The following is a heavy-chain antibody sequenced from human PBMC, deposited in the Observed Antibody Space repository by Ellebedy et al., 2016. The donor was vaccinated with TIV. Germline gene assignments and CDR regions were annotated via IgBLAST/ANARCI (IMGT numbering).Heavy chain of an antibody. CDR2: ISGSGGTT. Sequence: PGGSLRLSCAASGFTFDNYAMIWVRQAPGKGLEWVSAISGSGGTTYHADSVKGRFTISRDNAKNTLYLQMDSLRAEDTALYYCAKEAGEARAFDYWGLGTLVTVSS. CDR3: AKEAGEARAFDY. CDR1: GFTFDNYA. D-gene: IGHD3-10*01. V-gene: IGHV3-23*01. J-gene: IGHJ4*02.